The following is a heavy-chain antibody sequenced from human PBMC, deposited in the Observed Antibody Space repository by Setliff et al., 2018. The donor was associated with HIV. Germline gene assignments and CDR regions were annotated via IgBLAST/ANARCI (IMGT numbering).Heavy chain of an antibody. V-gene: IGHV3-7*03. Sequence: GESLKISCAASGFTFSSYGMHWVRQAPGKGLEWVAEIKQDGSEKYYVDSVKGRFTISRDNAKNSLYLQMNSLRAEDTAVYYCARIARPGYYYYCMDVWGKGTTVTVS. CDR1: GFTFSSYG. J-gene: IGHJ6*03. CDR2: IKQDGSEK. CDR3: ARIARPGYYYYCMDV. D-gene: IGHD6-6*01.